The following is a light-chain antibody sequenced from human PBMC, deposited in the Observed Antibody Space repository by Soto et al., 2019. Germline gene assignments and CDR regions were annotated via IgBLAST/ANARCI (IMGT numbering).Light chain of an antibody. CDR2: GGT. CDR3: CSYGGRSTLV. Sequence: QSVLTQPASVSGSPGQSITISCTGTSSDLGNYNLVSWQQHHPGTSPKLLIYGGTKQSSGVSNRFSSSKSGNTASLTTSGRQADAEAGYYCCSYGGRSTLVFGGGTKVTAL. J-gene: IGLJ2*01. CDR1: SSDLGNYNL. V-gene: IGLV2-23*01.